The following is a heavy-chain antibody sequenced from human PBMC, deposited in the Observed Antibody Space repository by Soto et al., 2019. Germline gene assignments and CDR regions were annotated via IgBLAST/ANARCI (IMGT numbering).Heavy chain of an antibody. Sequence: GGSLRLSCAASGFTFSSYEMDWVRQAPGKGLEWVSYISSSGSTTYYADSVKGRFTISRDNAKNSLYLQMNSLRAEDTAVYYCARVRAFDIWGQGTMVTVSS. V-gene: IGHV3-48*03. CDR1: GFTFSSYE. D-gene: IGHD3-10*01. J-gene: IGHJ3*02. CDR3: ARVRAFDI. CDR2: ISSSGSTT.